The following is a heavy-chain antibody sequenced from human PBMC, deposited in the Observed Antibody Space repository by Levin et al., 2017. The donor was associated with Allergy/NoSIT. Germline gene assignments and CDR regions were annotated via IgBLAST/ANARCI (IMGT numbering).Heavy chain of an antibody. J-gene: IGHJ4*02. D-gene: IGHD1-14*01. V-gene: IGHV2-5*01. CDR3: AHRRSNPTMAPAAGFDY. CDR2: IYWNDDK. Sequence: SGPTLVKPTQTLTLTCTFSGFSLSTSGVGVGWIRQPPGKALEWLALIYWNDDKRYSPSLKSRLTITKDTSKNQVVLTMTNMYPVDTATYYCAHRRSNPTMAPAAGFDYWGQGTLVTVSS. CDR1: GFSLSTSGVG.